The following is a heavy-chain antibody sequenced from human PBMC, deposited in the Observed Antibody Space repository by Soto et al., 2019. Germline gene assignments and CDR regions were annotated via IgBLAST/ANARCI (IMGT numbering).Heavy chain of an antibody. V-gene: IGHV5-51*01. D-gene: IGHD5-18*01. CDR2: MYLGDSDT. CDR1: GYSFTNYW. Sequence: PGESLKISCKGSGYSFTNYWIDWVRQMPGKGLEWMGIMYLGDSDTRYSPSFQGQVTISADKSISTAYLHWSSLKASDTAMYYCARVVDTSMDIDYWGQGTLVTVSS. CDR3: ARVVDTSMDIDY. J-gene: IGHJ4*02.